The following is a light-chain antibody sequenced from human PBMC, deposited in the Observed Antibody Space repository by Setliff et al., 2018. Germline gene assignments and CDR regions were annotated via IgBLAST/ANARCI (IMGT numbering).Light chain of an antibody. CDR2: NVS. V-gene: IGLV2-14*03. Sequence: QSALTQPASVSGSPGQSIAISCTGTSSDVGGYNYVSWYQQHPGKAPKLMIYNVSNRPLGVSSRFSGSKSGNTASLIISGLRAEDGAEYYCASYTSSSTILFGGGTKGTVL. J-gene: IGLJ2*01. CDR3: ASYTSSSTIL. CDR1: SSDVGGYNY.